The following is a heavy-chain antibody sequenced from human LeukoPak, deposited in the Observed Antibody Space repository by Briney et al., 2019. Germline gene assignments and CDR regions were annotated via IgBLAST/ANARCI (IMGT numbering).Heavy chain of an antibody. CDR3: ARDEYQLPYSGAFDI. D-gene: IGHD2-2*02. J-gene: IGHJ3*02. CDR2: MNPNSGNT. Sequence: ASVKVSCKASGYMFDNYDINWVRQATGQGLEWMGWMNPNSGNTGYAQKFQGRVTITRNTSISTAYMELSSLRSEDTAVYYCARDEYQLPYSGAFDIWGQGTMVTVSS. CDR1: GYMFDNYD. V-gene: IGHV1-8*03.